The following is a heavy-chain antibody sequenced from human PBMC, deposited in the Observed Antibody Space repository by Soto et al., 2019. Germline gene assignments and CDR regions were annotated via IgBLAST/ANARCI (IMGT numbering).Heavy chain of an antibody. CDR1: GFTFSSSS. V-gene: IGHV3-48*02. Sequence: EVQLVESGGGLVQPGGSLRLSCAASGFTFSSSSMNWVRQAPGKGLEWVSFIDTLSSTMYYADSVRGRFTISRDNAKNSLYLQMNSLRDEDTAIDYCTGGGVSSGPGYWGQGTLVPVSS. J-gene: IGHJ4*02. CDR3: TGGGVSSGPGY. CDR2: IDTLSSTM. D-gene: IGHD3-22*01.